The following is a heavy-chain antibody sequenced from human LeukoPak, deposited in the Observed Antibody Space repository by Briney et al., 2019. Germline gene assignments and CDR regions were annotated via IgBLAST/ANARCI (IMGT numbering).Heavy chain of an antibody. CDR1: GGPFSGYY. V-gene: IGHV4-34*01. CDR3: ARAPTSGYGDQIDY. CDR2: INHSGST. J-gene: IGHJ4*02. D-gene: IGHD4-17*01. Sequence: SETLSLTCSVYGGPFSGYYWSWIRQPPGKGLEWIGEINHSGSTNYNPSLKSRVTISVDTSKNQFSLKLSSVTAADTAVYYCARAPTSGYGDQIDYWGQGTLVTVSS.